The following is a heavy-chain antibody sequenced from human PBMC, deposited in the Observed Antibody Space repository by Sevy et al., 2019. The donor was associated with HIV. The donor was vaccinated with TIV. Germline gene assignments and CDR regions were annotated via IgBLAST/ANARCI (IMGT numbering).Heavy chain of an antibody. V-gene: IGHV3-30*04. CDR3: ARDPHIVVVTAIYYYYGMDV. J-gene: IGHJ6*02. CDR1: GFTFSSYA. CDR2: ISYDGSNK. D-gene: IGHD2-21*02. Sequence: GGCLRLSCAASGFTFSSYAMHWVRQAPGKGLEWVAVISYDGSNKYYADSVKGRFTISRDNSKNTLYLQMNSLRAEDTAVYYCARDPHIVVVTAIYYYYGMDVWGQGTTVTVSS.